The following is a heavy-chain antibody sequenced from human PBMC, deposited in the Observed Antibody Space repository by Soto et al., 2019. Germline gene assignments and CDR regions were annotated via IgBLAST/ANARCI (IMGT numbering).Heavy chain of an antibody. CDR1: GVTFGSYA. J-gene: IGHJ4*02. V-gene: IGHV3-30*04. D-gene: IGHD6-13*01. CDR3: AKDRYPGIAAAGTVDY. Sequence: SLRLCWTVAGVTFGSYAGRWVRQAPGTGLEWVAVISYDGSNKYYADSVKGRFTISRDNSKNTLYLQMNSPRAEDTAVYYCAKDRYPGIAAAGTVDYWGQGTLVTVSS. CDR2: ISYDGSNK.